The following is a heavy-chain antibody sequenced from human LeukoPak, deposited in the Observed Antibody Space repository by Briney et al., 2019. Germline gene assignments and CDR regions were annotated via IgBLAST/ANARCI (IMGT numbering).Heavy chain of an antibody. V-gene: IGHV3-30*04. CDR2: TSYDGTAI. D-gene: IGHD2-8*01. CDR3: AKRREYCTNGVCYPVDFDY. J-gene: IGHJ4*02. CDR1: GFTFSNDA. Sequence: GGSLRLSCAGSGFTFSNDAMHWVRQAPGKGLEWVAVTSYDGTAIYYADSVKGRFTISKDNSKNTLYLQMNSLRAEDTAVYYCAKRREYCTNGVCYPVDFDYWGQGTLVTVSS.